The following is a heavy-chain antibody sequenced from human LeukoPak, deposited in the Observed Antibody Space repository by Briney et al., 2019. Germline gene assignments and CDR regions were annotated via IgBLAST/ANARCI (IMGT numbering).Heavy chain of an antibody. V-gene: IGHV4-59*12. Sequence: SETLSLTCTGSGGSISSYYWSWIRQPPGKGLEWIGYIYYSGSTNYNPPLKSRVTISVDTSKNQFSLKLSSVTAADTAVYYCATMVRGPMGYWGQGTLVTVSS. CDR1: GGSISSYY. J-gene: IGHJ4*02. D-gene: IGHD3-10*01. CDR2: IYYSGST. CDR3: ATMVRGPMGY.